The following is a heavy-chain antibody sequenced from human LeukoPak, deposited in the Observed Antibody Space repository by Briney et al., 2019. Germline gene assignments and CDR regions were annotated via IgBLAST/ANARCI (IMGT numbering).Heavy chain of an antibody. CDR2: INPSGGST. V-gene: IGHV1-46*01. J-gene: IGHJ4*02. D-gene: IGHD6-19*01. CDR1: GYTFTSYY. Sequence: EASVKVSCKASGYTFTSYYMHWVRQAPGQGLEWMGIINPSGGSTSYAQKFQGRVTMTRDMSTSTVYMELSSLRSEDTAVYYCATNSQGGWKPLMGYFDYWGQGTLVTVSS. CDR3: ATNSQGGWKPLMGYFDY.